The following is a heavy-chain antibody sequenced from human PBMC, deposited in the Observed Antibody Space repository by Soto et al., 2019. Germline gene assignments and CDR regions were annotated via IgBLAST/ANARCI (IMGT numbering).Heavy chain of an antibody. CDR1: GFTFSDYY. D-gene: IGHD5-12*01. J-gene: IGHJ4*02. V-gene: IGHV3-11*01. CDR2: ISGTGSTT. CDR3: AIRGYRGYVIY. Sequence: PGGSLRLSCADSGFTFSDYYMSWIRQAPEKGLEWVSYISGTGSTTYYTDSVKGRFAISRDNAKNSLYLQMSSLRADDTAVYYFAIRGYRGYVIYSGQGILVTVFS.